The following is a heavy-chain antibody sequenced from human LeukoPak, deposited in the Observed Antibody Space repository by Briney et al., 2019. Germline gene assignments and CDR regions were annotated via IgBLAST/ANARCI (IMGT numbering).Heavy chain of an antibody. CDR1: GLTFSSYG. V-gene: IGHV3-30*02. CDR3: AKDLRWLPNFDY. D-gene: IGHD5-24*01. J-gene: IGHJ4*02. CDR2: IRYDGSNK. Sequence: GGSLRLSCAASGLTFSSYGMHWVRQAPGKGLEWVAFIRYDGSNKYYADSVKGRFTISRDNSKNTLYLQMNSLRAEDTAVYYCAKDLRWLPNFDYWGQGTLVTVSS.